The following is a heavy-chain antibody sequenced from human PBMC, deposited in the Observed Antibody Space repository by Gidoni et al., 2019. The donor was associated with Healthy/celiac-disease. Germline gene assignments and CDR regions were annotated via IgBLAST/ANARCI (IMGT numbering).Heavy chain of an antibody. D-gene: IGHD3-9*01. J-gene: IGHJ5*02. V-gene: IGHV2-70*01. CDR3: ARIRRYDILTGYYSGWFDP. CDR1: GFSLSTSGMC. CDR2: IDWDYDK. Sequence: QVTLRESGPALVKPTQTLTLTCTFSGFSLSTSGMCVSWIRQPPGKALEWLALIDWDYDKYYSTSLKTRLTISKDTSKNQVVLTMTNMDPVDTATYYCARIRRYDILTGYYSGWFDPWGQGTLVTVSS.